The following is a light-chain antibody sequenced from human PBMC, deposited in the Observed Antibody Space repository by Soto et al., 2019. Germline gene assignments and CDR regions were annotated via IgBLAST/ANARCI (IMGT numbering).Light chain of an antibody. CDR1: QSVSSN. Sequence: EIVMTQSPATLSVSPGERATLSCRASQSVSSNLGWYQQKPGQAPRLLIYGASTRATGISARFSGSGSGTEFTLTISSLQSEDFAVYYCQQYNNWPLTFGGGTKVGI. CDR3: QQYNNWPLT. J-gene: IGKJ4*01. CDR2: GAS. V-gene: IGKV3-15*01.